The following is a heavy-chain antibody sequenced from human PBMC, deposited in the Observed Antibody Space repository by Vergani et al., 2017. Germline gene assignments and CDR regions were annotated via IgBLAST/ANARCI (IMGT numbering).Heavy chain of an antibody. V-gene: IGHV4-59*12. J-gene: IGHJ5*02. D-gene: IGHD6-13*01. CDR3: ARDAGIAAANNWFDP. Sequence: QVQLQESGPGLVKPSETLSLTCTVSGGSISSYYWSWIRQPPGKGLEWIGYIYYSGSTYYNPSLKSRVTISVDTSKNQFSLKLSSVTAADTAVYYCARDAGIAAANNWFDPWGQGTLVTVSS. CDR2: IYYSGST. CDR1: GGSISSYY.